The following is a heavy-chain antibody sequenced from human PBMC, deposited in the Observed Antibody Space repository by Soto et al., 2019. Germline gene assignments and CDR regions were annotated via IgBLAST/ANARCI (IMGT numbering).Heavy chain of an antibody. D-gene: IGHD6-25*01. Sequence: PSETLSLTCAVSGYSISSGHSWGWIRQPPGKGLEWIGSIFHTGSTYYNPPLKSRVTLSADTSKNQFSLKLSSVAAADTAVYFCATLPRLDGMDVWGQGTTVTVSS. CDR2: IFHTGST. J-gene: IGHJ6*02. CDR3: ATLPRLDGMDV. CDR1: GYSISSGHS. V-gene: IGHV4-38-2*01.